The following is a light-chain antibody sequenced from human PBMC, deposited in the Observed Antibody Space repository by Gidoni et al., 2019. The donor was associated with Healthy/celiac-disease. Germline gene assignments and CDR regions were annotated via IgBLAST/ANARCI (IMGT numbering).Light chain of an antibody. V-gene: IGLV2-23*01. CDR2: EGS. CDR1: SSDVGSYNL. Sequence: QSALTHPASVSGSPGQSITISCTGTSSDVGSYNLVSWYQQHPGTAPKLMIYEGSKRPSGVSNRFSGSKSGNTASLTISGLQAEDEADYYCCSYAGSSTYVVFGGGTKLTVL. CDR3: CSYAGSSTYVV. J-gene: IGLJ2*01.